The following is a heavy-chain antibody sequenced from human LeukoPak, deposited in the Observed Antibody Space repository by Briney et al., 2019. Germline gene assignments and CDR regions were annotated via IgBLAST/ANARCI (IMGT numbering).Heavy chain of an antibody. CDR3: ARDRAAGREFDY. CDR1: GGSISNYY. D-gene: IGHD6-13*01. Sequence: PSETLSLTCTVSGGSISNYYWNWIRQPPGKGLEWIGYIYYTGSTKYNPSLKSRVTMSVDTSKNQFSLKLSSVTAADTAVYYCARDRAAGREFDYWGQGTLVTVSS. CDR2: IYYTGST. J-gene: IGHJ4*02. V-gene: IGHV4-59*12.